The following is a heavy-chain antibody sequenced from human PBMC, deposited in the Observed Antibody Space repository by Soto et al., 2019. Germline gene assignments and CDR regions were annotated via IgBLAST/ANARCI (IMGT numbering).Heavy chain of an antibody. Sequence: QVQLVQSGAEVKKPGSSVKVSCKASGGTFSSYAISWVRQAPGQGLEWMGGIIPIFGTANYAQKFQGRVTITADESTSTAYMELSSLRSEDTAVYYCARESLGYYDSSGQPMRYFDLWGRGTLVTVSS. CDR1: GGTFSSYA. V-gene: IGHV1-69*01. CDR2: IIPIFGTA. J-gene: IGHJ2*01. CDR3: ARESLGYYDSSGQPMRYFDL. D-gene: IGHD3-22*01.